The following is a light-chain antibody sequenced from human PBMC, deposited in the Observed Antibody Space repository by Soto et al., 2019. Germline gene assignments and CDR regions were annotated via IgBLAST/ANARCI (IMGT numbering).Light chain of an antibody. V-gene: IGLV1-40*01. J-gene: IGLJ1*01. CDR3: SSYTSSSTRYV. CDR1: SSNIGSGYD. Sequence: QSVLTQPPSVSGAPGQRVTFSCTGSSSNIGSGYDVHWYQQLPGIPPKLLIYDNNNRPSGVPDRFSGSKSGTSASLAITGLQAEDEADYYCSSYTSSSTRYVFGTGTKVTVL. CDR2: DNN.